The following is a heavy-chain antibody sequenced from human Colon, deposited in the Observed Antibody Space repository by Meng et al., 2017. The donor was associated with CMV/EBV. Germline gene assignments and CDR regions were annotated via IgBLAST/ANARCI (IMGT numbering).Heavy chain of an antibody. CDR2: INTDGSYV. D-gene: IGHD4/OR15-4a*01. J-gene: IGHJ6*02. Sequence: GGPLRLSCAASGFTFSSHWMHWVRQAPGKGLVSVSRINTDGSYVTYADSVKGRFTISRDNAKNSLYLQMNSLRAEDTAVYYCARDGCSVWGQGTTVTVSS. V-gene: IGHV3-74*03. CDR1: GFTFSSHW. CDR3: ARDGCSV.